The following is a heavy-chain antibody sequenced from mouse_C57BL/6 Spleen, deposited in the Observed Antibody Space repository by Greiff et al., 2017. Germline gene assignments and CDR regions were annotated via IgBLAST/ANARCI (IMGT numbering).Heavy chain of an antibody. CDR3: AGYGKRDYAMDY. CDR2: IDPSDSYT. D-gene: IGHD2-10*02. CDR1: GYTFTSYW. V-gene: IGHV1-59*01. J-gene: IGHJ4*01. Sequence: VQLQQPGAELVRPGTSVKLSCKASGYTFTSYWMHWVKQRPGQGLEWIGVIDPSDSYTNYNQKFKGKATLTVDTSSSTAYMQLSSLTSEDSAVYYCAGYGKRDYAMDYWGQGTSVTVSS.